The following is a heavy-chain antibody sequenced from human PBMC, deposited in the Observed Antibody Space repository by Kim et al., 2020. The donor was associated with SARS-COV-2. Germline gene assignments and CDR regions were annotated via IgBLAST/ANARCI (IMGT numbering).Heavy chain of an antibody. D-gene: IGHD3-22*01. J-gene: IGHJ6*03. CDR2: IVPRFGVT. V-gene: IGHV1-69*04. CDR3: ARSNYDSSGYHYGYYYYYMDV. Sequence: SVKVSCKASGDTFSSFAISWVRQAPGQGPEWMGRIVPRFGVTNVAQKFQGRVTITADKSTSTIYMELSSLRSEDTAVYYCARSNYDSSGYHYGYYYYYMDVWGKGTTVTASS. CDR1: GDTFSSFA.